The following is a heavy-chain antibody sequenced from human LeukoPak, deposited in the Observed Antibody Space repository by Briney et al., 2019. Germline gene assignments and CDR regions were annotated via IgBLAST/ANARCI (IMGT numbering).Heavy chain of an antibody. D-gene: IGHD6-13*01. CDR3: ARLEYSSSWYDY. CDR1: RFTVSSNY. Sequence: PGGSLRLSCAASRFTVSSNYMSWVRQPPGKGLEWIGSVYYSGSTYYNPSLKSRVTVSVDTSKNQFFLILSSVTAADTAVYYCARLEYSSSWYDYWGQGTLVTVSS. J-gene: IGHJ4*02. CDR2: VYYSGST. V-gene: IGHV4-39*01.